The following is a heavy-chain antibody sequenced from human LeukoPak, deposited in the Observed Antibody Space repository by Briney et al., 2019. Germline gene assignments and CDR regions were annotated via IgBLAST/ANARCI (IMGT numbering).Heavy chain of an antibody. Sequence: ASVKVSCKASGYTFTSYGISWVRQATGQGLEWMGWMNPNSGNTGYAQKFQGRVTITRNTSISTAYMELSSLRSEDTAVYYCARAQDTIFGVWGKGTTVTVSS. V-gene: IGHV1-8*03. J-gene: IGHJ6*04. CDR2: MNPNSGNT. CDR3: ARAQDTIFGV. D-gene: IGHD3-3*01. CDR1: GYTFTSYG.